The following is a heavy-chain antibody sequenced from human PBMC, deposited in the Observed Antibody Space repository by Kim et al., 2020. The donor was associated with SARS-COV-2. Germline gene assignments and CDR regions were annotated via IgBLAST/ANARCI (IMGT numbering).Heavy chain of an antibody. CDR1: GGSISSYY. Sequence: SETLSLTCTVSGGSISSYYWSWIRQPPGKGLEWIGYIYYSGSTNYNPSLKSRVTISVDTSKNQFSLKLSSVTAADTAVYYCARGWYNWNKGNWFDPWGQGTLVTVSS. CDR3: ARGWYNWNKGNWFDP. D-gene: IGHD1-20*01. J-gene: IGHJ5*02. V-gene: IGHV4-59*13. CDR2: IYYSGST.